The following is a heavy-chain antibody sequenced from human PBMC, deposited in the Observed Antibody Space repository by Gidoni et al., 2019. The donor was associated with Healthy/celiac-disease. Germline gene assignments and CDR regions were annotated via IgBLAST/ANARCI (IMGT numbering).Heavy chain of an antibody. J-gene: IGHJ3*02. V-gene: IGHV3-23*01. CDR2: ISGSGGST. CDR1: GFTFSSYA. Sequence: EVQLLESGGGLVQPGGSLRLSCAASGFTFSSYAMSWVRQAPGKGLEWVSAISGSGGSTYYADSVKGRFTISRNNSKNTLYLQMNGLRAEDTAVYYCARKDEWELRAFDIWGQGTMVTVSS. D-gene: IGHD1-26*01. CDR3: ARKDEWELRAFDI.